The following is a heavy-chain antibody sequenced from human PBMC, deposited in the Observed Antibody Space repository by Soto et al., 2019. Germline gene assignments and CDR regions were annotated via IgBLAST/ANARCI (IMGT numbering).Heavy chain of an antibody. CDR3: ARHVCRSTSCYVYYYYYMDV. Sequence: SETLSLTCTVSGGSISSSSYYWGWIRQPPGKGLEWIGSIYYSGSTYYNPSLKSRVTISVDTSKNQFSLKLSSVTAADTAVYYCARHVCRSTSCYVYYYYYMDVWGKGTTVTVSS. V-gene: IGHV4-39*01. CDR2: IYYSGST. D-gene: IGHD2-2*01. J-gene: IGHJ6*03. CDR1: GGSISSSSYY.